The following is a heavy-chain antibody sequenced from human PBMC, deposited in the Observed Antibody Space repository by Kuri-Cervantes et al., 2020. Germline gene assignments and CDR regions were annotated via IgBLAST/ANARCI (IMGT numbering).Heavy chain of an antibody. Sequence: SETLSLTCAVYGGPFSGYYWSWIRQPPGKGLEWIGDINHSGSTNYNPALKSRVTISVDKSKIQFSLKVSAVPAADTAVYYCARGRLILGYCSGVSWKLASRNYYMDVWGKGTTVTVSS. V-gene: IGHV4-34*01. J-gene: IGHJ6*03. CDR2: INHSGST. CDR3: ARGRLILGYCSGVSWKLASRNYYMDV. D-gene: IGHD2-15*01. CDR1: GGPFSGYY.